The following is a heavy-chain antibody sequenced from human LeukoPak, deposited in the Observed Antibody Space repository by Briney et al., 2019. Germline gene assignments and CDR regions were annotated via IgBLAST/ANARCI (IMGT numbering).Heavy chain of an antibody. Sequence: SQTLSLTCAISGDSVSSNSGAWNWIRQSPSRGLEWLGRTYYRSKWYNDFAEFVKGRITINPDTSNNQFSLQLNSVTPEDTGVYFCARGQTGSDRIFDYWGQGTLVTVSS. D-gene: IGHD2-21*02. V-gene: IGHV6-1*01. CDR1: GDSVSSNSGA. CDR3: ARGQTGSDRIFDY. J-gene: IGHJ4*02. CDR2: TYYRSKWYN.